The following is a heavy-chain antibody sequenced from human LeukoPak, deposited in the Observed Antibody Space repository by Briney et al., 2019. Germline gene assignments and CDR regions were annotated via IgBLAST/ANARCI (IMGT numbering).Heavy chain of an antibody. V-gene: IGHV4-30-2*01. J-gene: IGHJ2*01. CDR1: GGSISSGGYS. Sequence: SETLSLTCAVSGGSISSGGYSWSWIRQPPGKGLEWIGYIYHSGGTYYNPSLKSRVTISVDRSKNQFSLKLSSVTAADTAAYYCARVLSLDWYFDLWGRGTLVTVSS. CDR3: ARVLSLDWYFDL. CDR2: IYHSGGT.